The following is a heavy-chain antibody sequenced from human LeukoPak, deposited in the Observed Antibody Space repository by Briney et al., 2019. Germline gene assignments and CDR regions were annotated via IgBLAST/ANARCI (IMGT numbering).Heavy chain of an antibody. Sequence: GASVKVSCKASGCTFTSYGISWVRQAPGRGLESMGWISAYNGNTNYAQKLQGRVTMTTDTSTSTAYMELRSLRSDDTAVYYCARDGDPKYYYDSSGYYSYWGQGTLVTVSS. CDR3: ARDGDPKYYYDSSGYYSY. CDR1: GCTFTSYG. J-gene: IGHJ4*02. V-gene: IGHV1-18*01. CDR2: ISAYNGNT. D-gene: IGHD3-22*01.